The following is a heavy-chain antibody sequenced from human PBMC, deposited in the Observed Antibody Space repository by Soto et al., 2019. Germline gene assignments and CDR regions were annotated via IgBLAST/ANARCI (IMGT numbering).Heavy chain of an antibody. CDR1: GYTFTSYA. J-gene: IGHJ6*03. Sequence: ASVKVSCKASGYTFTSYAMHWVRQAPGQRLEWMGWINAGNGNTKYSQKFQGRVTITRDTSASTAYMELSSLRSEDTAVYYCASSPGYDFWSGSYYYYYMDVWGKGTTVTVSS. D-gene: IGHD3-3*01. CDR3: ASSPGYDFWSGSYYYYYMDV. V-gene: IGHV1-3*01. CDR2: INAGNGNT.